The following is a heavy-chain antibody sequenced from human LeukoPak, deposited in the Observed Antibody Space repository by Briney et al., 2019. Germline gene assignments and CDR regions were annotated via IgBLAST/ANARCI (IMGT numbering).Heavy chain of an antibody. V-gene: IGHV3-11*01. CDR2: ISSSGSTI. CDR3: ARKLITMVRGDFYFDY. CDR1: GFTFSDYY. D-gene: IGHD3-10*01. J-gene: IGHJ4*02. Sequence: PGGSLRLSCAASGFTFSDYYMSWIRQAPGKGLEWVSYISSSGSTIYYADSVKGRFTISRDNAKNSLYLQMNSLGAEDTAVYYCARKLITMVRGDFYFDYWGQGTLVTVSS.